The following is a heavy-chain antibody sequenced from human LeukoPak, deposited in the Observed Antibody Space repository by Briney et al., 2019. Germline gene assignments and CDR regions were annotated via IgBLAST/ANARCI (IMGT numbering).Heavy chain of an antibody. V-gene: IGHV1-2*02. CDR1: GHTFTGYY. D-gene: IGHD2-15*01. CDR3: ARDRCSGGSCYRGYDY. CDR2: INPNSGGT. Sequence: GSSVKVSCKASGHTFTGYYMHWVRQAPGQGLEWMGWINPNSGGTNYAQKFQGRVTMTRDTSISTAYMELSRLRSDDTAVYYCARDRCSGGSCYRGYDYWGQGTLVTVSS. J-gene: IGHJ4*02.